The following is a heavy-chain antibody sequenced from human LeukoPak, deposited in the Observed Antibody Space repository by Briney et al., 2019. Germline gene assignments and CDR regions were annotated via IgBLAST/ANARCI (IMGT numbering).Heavy chain of an antibody. CDR1: GGAIRSHY. D-gene: IGHD1/OR15-1a*01. CDR2: IYSSGYT. CDR3: ARGEHSVDS. Sequence: SETLSLTCTVSGGAIRSHYWNWIRQPAGKGLEWIGRIYSSGYTNDNPFLKSRITMSVDMSKNQFSLRLNSVTDADTAVYYCARGEHSVDSWGQGMLVTVSS. V-gene: IGHV4-4*07. J-gene: IGHJ4*02.